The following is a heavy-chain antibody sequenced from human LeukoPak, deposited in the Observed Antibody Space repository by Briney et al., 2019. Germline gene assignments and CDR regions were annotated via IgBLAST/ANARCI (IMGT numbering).Heavy chain of an antibody. V-gene: IGHV3-64*01. CDR1: GFTFSSYS. Sequence: GGSLRLSCAASGFTFSSYSMYWVRQAPGKGLEYVSAISSNGGSTYYANSVKGRFTISRDNSKNTLYLQMGSLRAEDMAVYYCARSQSLRYFDLIAYWGQGTLVTVSS. CDR2: ISSNGGST. CDR3: ARSQSLRYFDLIAY. D-gene: IGHD3-9*01. J-gene: IGHJ4*02.